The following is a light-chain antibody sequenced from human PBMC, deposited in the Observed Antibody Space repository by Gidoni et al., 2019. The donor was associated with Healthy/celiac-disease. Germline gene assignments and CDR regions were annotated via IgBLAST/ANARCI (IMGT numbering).Light chain of an antibody. V-gene: IGLV2-14*01. Sequence: QSALTQPASVSGSPGQSITISCTGTSSDVGGYNYVSWYQQHPGKAPKIVIYEVSKRPPGVSNRFSGSKSGNTASLTISGLQAEDEADYYCSSYTSSNTLIFGGGTKLTVL. CDR3: SSYTSSNTLI. CDR2: EVS. CDR1: SSDVGGYNY. J-gene: IGLJ2*01.